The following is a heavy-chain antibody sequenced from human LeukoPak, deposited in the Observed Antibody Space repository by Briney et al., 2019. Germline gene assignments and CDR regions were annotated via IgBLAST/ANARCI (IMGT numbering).Heavy chain of an antibody. CDR3: ARESENYYFDY. CDR2: IYYSGST. J-gene: IGHJ4*02. CDR1: GGSVSSSSYY. V-gene: IGHV4-61*01. Sequence: NPSETLSLTCTVSGGSVSSSSYYWSWIRQPPGKGLEWIGYIYYSGSTNYNPSLKSRVTISVDTSKNQFSLKLSSVTAADTAVYYCARESENYYFDYWGQGTLVTVSS.